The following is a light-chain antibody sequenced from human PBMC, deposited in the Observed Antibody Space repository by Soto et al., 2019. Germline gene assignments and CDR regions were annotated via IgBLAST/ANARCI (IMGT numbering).Light chain of an antibody. CDR2: GAS. J-gene: IGKJ1*01. Sequence: EIVMTQSPATLSVSPGERATLSCRASLSVSSDLAWYRQKPGQAPRLLIYGASSRATGISDRFSGSGSGTDFTLTISRLQPEDFAVYYCQQYGSSRTFGQGTKVDIK. CDR3: QQYGSSRT. V-gene: IGKV3-20*01. CDR1: LSVSSD.